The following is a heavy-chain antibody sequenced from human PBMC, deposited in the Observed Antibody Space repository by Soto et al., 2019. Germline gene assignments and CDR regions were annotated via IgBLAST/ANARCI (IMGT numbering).Heavy chain of an antibody. V-gene: IGHV3-30*18. CDR1: GFTFSSFG. CDR2: ISYDGTEE. CDR3: AKGRFDVVTISPFDH. Sequence: GGSLRLSCAASGFTFSSFGMHWVRQAPGKGLEWVAVISYDGTEEKYADSVKGRATVSRDNSKNTVYLQMYRLRGDDSAIYYCAKGRFDVVTISPFDHWGQGTLVTVSS. J-gene: IGHJ4*01. D-gene: IGHD3-3*02.